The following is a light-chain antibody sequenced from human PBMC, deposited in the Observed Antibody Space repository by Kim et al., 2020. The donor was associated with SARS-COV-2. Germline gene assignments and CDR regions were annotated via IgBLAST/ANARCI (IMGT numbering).Light chain of an antibody. Sequence: QSALTQPASVSGSPGQSITISCTGTSSDVGSYNLVSWYQQHPGKAPKLMIYEVSKRPSGVSNRFSGSKSGNTASLTISGLQAEDEADYYCCSCAGSSTLTVFGTGTKVTVL. J-gene: IGLJ1*01. CDR1: SSDVGSYNL. CDR2: EVS. CDR3: CSCAGSSTLTV. V-gene: IGLV2-23*02.